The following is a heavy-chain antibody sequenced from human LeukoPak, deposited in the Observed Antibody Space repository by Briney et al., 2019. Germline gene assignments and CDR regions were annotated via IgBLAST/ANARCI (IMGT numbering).Heavy chain of an antibody. CDR2: ISYDGSNK. J-gene: IGHJ4*02. V-gene: IGHV3-30*18. CDR3: AKDVYDSSGYLGY. CDR1: GFTFSSYG. Sequence: PGGSLRLSCAASGFTFSSYGMHWVRQAPGKGLEWVAVISYDGSNKYYADSVKGRFTISRDNSKNTLYLQMNSLRAEDTAVYYCAKDVYDSSGYLGYWGQGTLVTVSS. D-gene: IGHD3-22*01.